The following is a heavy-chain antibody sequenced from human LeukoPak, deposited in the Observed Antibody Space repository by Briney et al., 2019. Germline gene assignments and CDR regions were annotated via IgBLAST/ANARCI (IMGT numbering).Heavy chain of an antibody. CDR2: MYYSGST. CDR3: ARFTGYYFDY. Sequence: SETLSLTCTVTGGSISSSSYYWGWIRQPPGKGLEWIGSMYYSGSTYYNPSLKSRVTISVDTSKNQFSLKLSSVTAADTAVYYCARFTGYYFDYWGQGTLVTVSS. D-gene: IGHD1-14*01. V-gene: IGHV4-39*01. CDR1: GGSISSSSYY. J-gene: IGHJ4*02.